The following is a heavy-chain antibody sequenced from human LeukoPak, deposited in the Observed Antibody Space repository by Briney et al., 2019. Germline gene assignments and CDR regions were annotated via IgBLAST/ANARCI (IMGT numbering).Heavy chain of an antibody. J-gene: IGHJ3*02. CDR2: ITGSGDTT. D-gene: IGHD1-26*01. Sequence: GGSLRLSCVASGFTFGSYAMSWVRQTPGKGLEWVSSITGSGDTTYYADSVKGRFTISRDNSKNTLYLQMNSLRAEDTAVYYCAKESYGATWVHDAFDIWGQGTMVTVSS. V-gene: IGHV3-23*01. CDR1: GFTFGSYA. CDR3: AKESYGATWVHDAFDI.